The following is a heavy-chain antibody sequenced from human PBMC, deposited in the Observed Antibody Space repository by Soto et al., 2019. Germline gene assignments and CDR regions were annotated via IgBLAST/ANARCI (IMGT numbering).Heavy chain of an antibody. CDR2: INHSGST. CDR3: AREGVVRDWYFDL. V-gene: IGHV4-34*01. J-gene: IGHJ2*01. D-gene: IGHD3-10*01. Sequence: QVQLQQWGAGLLKPSETLSLTCAVYGGSFSGYYWSWIRQPLGKGLEWIGEINHSGSTNYNPSLKSRVTISVDTSKNQFSLKLSSVTAADTAVYYCAREGVVRDWYFDLWGRGTLVTVSS. CDR1: GGSFSGYY.